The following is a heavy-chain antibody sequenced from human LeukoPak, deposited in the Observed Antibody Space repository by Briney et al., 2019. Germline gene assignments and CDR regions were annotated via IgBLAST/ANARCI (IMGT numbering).Heavy chain of an antibody. V-gene: IGHV3-48*01. Sequence: GGSLRLSCATSAFTFSSYSMNWVRQAPGKGLEWVSYISSSSSTIYYADSVKGRFTISRDNAKNSLYLQMNSLRAEDTAVYYCAIPRTSGAFDIWGQGTMVTVSS. CDR1: AFTFSSYS. D-gene: IGHD1-1*01. CDR3: AIPRTSGAFDI. J-gene: IGHJ3*02. CDR2: ISSSSSTI.